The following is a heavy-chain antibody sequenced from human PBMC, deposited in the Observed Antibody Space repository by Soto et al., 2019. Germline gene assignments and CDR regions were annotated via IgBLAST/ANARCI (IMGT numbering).Heavy chain of an antibody. Sequence: ASVKVSCKASGYTFTGYYMHWVRQAPGQGLEWMGWINPNSGNTGYAQKFQGRVTMTRNTSISTAYMELSSLRSEDTAVYYCARAQRYSSSRFRVLKREHTEYYYYYMDVWGKGTTVTVSS. V-gene: IGHV1-8*02. CDR3: ARAQRYSSSRFRVLKREHTEYYYYYMDV. CDR2: INPNSGNT. D-gene: IGHD6-6*01. J-gene: IGHJ6*03. CDR1: GYTFTGYY.